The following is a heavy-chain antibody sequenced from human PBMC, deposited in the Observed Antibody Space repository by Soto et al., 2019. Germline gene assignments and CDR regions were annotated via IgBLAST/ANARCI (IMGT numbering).Heavy chain of an antibody. CDR3: AREHLPQPKHDAFDI. V-gene: IGHV3-33*01. CDR2: IWSDGSNK. Sequence: QVQLVESGGGVVQPGRSLRLSCAASGFTFSSYGMHWVRQAPGKGLEWVAVIWSDGSNKYYADSVKGRFTISRDNSKNTLYLRMNSLRAEDTAVYYCAREHLPQPKHDAFDIWGQGTMVTVSS. J-gene: IGHJ3*02. D-gene: IGHD1-1*01. CDR1: GFTFSSYG.